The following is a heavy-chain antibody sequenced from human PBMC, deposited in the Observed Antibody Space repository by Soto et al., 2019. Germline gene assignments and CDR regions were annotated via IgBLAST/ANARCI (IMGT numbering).Heavy chain of an antibody. CDR2: ISSSSTTI. J-gene: IGHJ3*02. V-gene: IGHV3-48*01. Sequence: GSLRLSCAASGFTFSSYSMNWVRQAPGKGLEWVSYISSSSTTIYYADSVKGRFTISRDNAKNSMYLQMNSLRAEDTAVYYCARLYCRGGSCYSGDAFDIWGQGTMVTVSS. CDR1: GFTFSSYS. D-gene: IGHD2-15*01. CDR3: ARLYCRGGSCYSGDAFDI.